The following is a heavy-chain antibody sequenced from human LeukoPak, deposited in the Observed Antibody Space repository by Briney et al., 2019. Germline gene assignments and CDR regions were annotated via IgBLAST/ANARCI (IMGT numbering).Heavy chain of an antibody. CDR3: ARAVGATSLYYYYYYMDV. V-gene: IGHV1-8*01. CDR2: MNPNSGNT. J-gene: IGHJ6*03. D-gene: IGHD1-26*01. CDR1: GYTFTSYD. Sequence: ASVKVSCKASGYTFTSYDVNWVRQATGQGLEWMGWMNPNSGNTGYAQKFQGRVTMTRNTSISTAYMELSSLRSEDTAVYYCARAVGATSLYYYYYYMDVWGKGTTVTASS.